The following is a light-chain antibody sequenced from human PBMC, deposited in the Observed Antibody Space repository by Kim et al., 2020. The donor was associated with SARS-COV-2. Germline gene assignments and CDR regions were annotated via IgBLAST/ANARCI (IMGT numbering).Light chain of an antibody. V-gene: IGKV3-20*01. CDR3: QQYGSSTWT. J-gene: IGKJ1*01. CDR2: GAS. Sequence: PPVERATLSCRASQSVSSSYLAWYQQKPGQAPRLLIYGASSRATGIPDRFSGSGSGTDFTLTISRLEPEDFAVYYCQQYGSSTWTFGQGTKVDIK. CDR1: QSVSSSY.